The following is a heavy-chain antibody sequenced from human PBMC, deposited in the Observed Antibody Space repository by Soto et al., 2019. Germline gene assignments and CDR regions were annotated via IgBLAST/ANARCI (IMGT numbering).Heavy chain of an antibody. Sequence: GGSLRLSCAVSGFLLSDYYMTWIRQAPGKGLEWVSYSSAGGYYTNYADSVKGRFIISRDNSKNTLYLQMNSLRPEDTAVYYCAKHSSTFVFWGQGTLVTVSS. CDR1: GFLLSDYY. D-gene: IGHD2-2*01. CDR2: SSAGGYYT. CDR3: AKHSSTFVF. V-gene: IGHV3-11*06. J-gene: IGHJ4*02.